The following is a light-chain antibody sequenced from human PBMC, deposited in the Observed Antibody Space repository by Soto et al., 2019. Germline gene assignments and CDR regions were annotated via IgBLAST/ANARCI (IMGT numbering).Light chain of an antibody. V-gene: IGKV1-5*03. CDR2: KAS. Sequence: DIQMTQSPSTLSASVLDRVAITFRASQSISGLLAWYQQKPGKAPKLLIYKASGLESGVPSRFSGSGSGTEFTLTINGLQTDDFATYYFQQYNTFWTFGQGTKVDIK. CDR3: QQYNTFWT. J-gene: IGKJ1*01. CDR1: QSISGL.